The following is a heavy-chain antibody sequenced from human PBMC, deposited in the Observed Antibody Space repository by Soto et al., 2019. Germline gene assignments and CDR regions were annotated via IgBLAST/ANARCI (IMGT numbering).Heavy chain of an antibody. D-gene: IGHD6-19*01. CDR1: GFTFSSYA. CDR3: ARGGRGGSSPCPVDY. CDR2: ISYDGSNK. V-gene: IGHV3-30-3*01. Sequence: QVQLVESGGGVVQPGRSLRLSCAASGFTFSSYAMHWVRQAPGKGLEWVAVISYDGSNKYYADSVKGRFTISRDNSKNTLYLQMNSLRADDTAVYYCARGGRGGSSPCPVDYWGQGTLVTVSS. J-gene: IGHJ4*02.